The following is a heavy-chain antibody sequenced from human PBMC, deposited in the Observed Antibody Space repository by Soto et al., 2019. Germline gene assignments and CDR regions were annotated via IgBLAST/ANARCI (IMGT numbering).Heavy chain of an antibody. J-gene: IGHJ6*02. D-gene: IGHD3-16*01. CDR3: AKDYGKAYYYYGMDV. CDR2: ISYDGSNK. V-gene: IGHV3-30*18. CDR1: GFTFSSYG. Sequence: PGGSLRLSCAASGFTFSSYGMHWVRQAPGKGLEWVAVISYDGSNKYYADSVKGRSTISRDNSKNTLYLQMNSLRAEDTAVYYCAKDYGKAYYYYGMDVWGQGTTVTVSS.